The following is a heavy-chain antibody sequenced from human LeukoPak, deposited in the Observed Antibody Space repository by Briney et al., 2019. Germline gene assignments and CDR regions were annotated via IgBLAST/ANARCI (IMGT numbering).Heavy chain of an antibody. J-gene: IGHJ4*02. V-gene: IGHV6-1*01. Sequence: SQTLSLTCAVSGDSVSSNSVAWNWIRQSPSRGLEWLGRTYYRSQWFHDYAVSVKSRLTINPDTSENQFSLQLNSVTPEDAAVYYCARARDYGAMYYFDYWGQGTLVTVSS. CDR3: ARARDYGAMYYFDY. D-gene: IGHD4-17*01. CDR1: GDSVSSNSVA. CDR2: TYYRSQWFH.